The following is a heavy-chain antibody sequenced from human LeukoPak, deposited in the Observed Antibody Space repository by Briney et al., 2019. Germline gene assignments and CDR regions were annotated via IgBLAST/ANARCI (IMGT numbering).Heavy chain of an antibody. J-gene: IGHJ5*02. V-gene: IGHV4-4*07. CDR2: IYTSGST. CDR1: GGSISSYY. CDR3: ARMVVDITRWFDP. D-gene: IGHD2-21*01. Sequence: TSETLSLTCTVSGGSISSYYWSWIRQPAGKGLEWIGRIYTSGSTHYNPSLEGRVTISVDRSKKQFSLSVNSVTAADTAVYYCARMVVDITRWFDPWGPGTLVTVSS.